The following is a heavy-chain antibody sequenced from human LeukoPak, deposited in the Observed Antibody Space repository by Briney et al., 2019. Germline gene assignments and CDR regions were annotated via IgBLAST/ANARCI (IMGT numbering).Heavy chain of an antibody. CDR3: ARIYDSSGYYSFNY. CDR1: GFTFSNYS. D-gene: IGHD3-22*01. J-gene: IGHJ4*02. V-gene: IGHV3-21*01. CDR2: ISSSSSYI. Sequence: GGSLRLSCAASGFTFSNYSMNWVRQAPEKGLEWVSSISSSSSYIYYADSVKGRFTISRDNAKNSLYLQMNSLRAEDTAVYYCARIYDSSGYYSFNYWGQGTLVTVSS.